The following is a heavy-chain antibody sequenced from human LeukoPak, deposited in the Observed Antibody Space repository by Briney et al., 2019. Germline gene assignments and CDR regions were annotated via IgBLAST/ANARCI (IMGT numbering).Heavy chain of an antibody. CDR1: GGSISSGGYY. CDR3: ARGTYRTYYYGSGSPEYGMDV. V-gene: IGHV4-30-2*01. CDR2: IYHSGST. J-gene: IGHJ6*02. Sequence: SETLSLTCTVSGGSISSGGYYWSWIRQPPGKGLEWIGYIYHSGSTYYNPSLKSRVTISVDRSKNQFSLKLSSVTAADTAVYYCARGTYRTYYYGSGSPEYGMDVWGQGTTVTVSS. D-gene: IGHD3-10*01.